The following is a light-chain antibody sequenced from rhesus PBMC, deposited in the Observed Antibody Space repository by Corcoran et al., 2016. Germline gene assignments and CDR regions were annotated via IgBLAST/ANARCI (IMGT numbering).Light chain of an antibody. V-gene: IGKV1-74*01. Sequence: DIQMTQSPSSLSASVGDRVTITCRASENVNNYLTWYQQKPGKAPKLLIYKASTLQSGVPSRFSGSGSGTDYTFTISSLKPEDVATYYCQHGYGTPRTFGQGTKVEIK. J-gene: IGKJ1*01. CDR3: QHGYGTPRT. CDR1: ENVNNY. CDR2: KAS.